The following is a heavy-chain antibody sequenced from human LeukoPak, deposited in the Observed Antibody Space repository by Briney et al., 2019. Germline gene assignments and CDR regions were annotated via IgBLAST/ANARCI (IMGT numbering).Heavy chain of an antibody. Sequence: SETLSLTCAVSGGSISSSNWWSWVRQPPGKGLEWIGEIYHSGSTNYNPSLKSRVTISVDKSKNQFSLKLSSVTAADTAVYYCARDHLARTMVRGVIITSRYFDYWGQGTLVTVSS. CDR1: GGSISSSNW. D-gene: IGHD3-10*01. CDR3: ARDHLARTMVRGVIITSRYFDY. CDR2: IYHSGST. J-gene: IGHJ4*02. V-gene: IGHV4-4*02.